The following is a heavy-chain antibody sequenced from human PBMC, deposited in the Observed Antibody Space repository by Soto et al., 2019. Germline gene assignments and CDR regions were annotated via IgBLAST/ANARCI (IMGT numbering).Heavy chain of an antibody. CDR3: AISQDRGGRTTFIY. J-gene: IGHJ4*02. CDR2: INWKSDI. V-gene: IGHV3-9*01. CDR1: GFTFGFNA. D-gene: IGHD3-16*01. Sequence: GGSLRLSCAATGFTFGFNALSWVRQAPGKGLEWVSGINWKSDIGYADSVKGRFTISRDNAENSLYLQMNSLRAEDTALYYCAISQDRGGRTTFIYWGQGAQVTVSS.